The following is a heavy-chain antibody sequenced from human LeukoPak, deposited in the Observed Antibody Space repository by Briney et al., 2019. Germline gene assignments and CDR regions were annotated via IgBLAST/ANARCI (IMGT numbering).Heavy chain of an antibody. CDR3: ARDSSFRPFDY. Sequence: GASVKVSCKASGYTFNDYYLHWVRQAPGQGLECMGWINPNSGGTNYAQKFRGRVTMTRDTSTSTAYMELSSLRSDDTAVYYCARDSSFRPFDYWGQGTLVTVSS. V-gene: IGHV1-2*02. CDR1: GYTFNDYY. CDR2: INPNSGGT. J-gene: IGHJ4*02.